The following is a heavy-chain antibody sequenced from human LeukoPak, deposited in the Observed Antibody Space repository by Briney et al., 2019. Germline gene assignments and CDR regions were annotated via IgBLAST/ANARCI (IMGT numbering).Heavy chain of an antibody. CDR2: FCVSGNT. D-gene: IGHD2-15*01. CDR1: GFTLSSYA. J-gene: IGHJ4*02. CDR3: AKTPVTTCSGAYCYPFDY. V-gene: IGHV3-23*01. Sequence: GGSLSLFCAASGFTLSSYAMSWVRRGTGKGLEWVSAFCVSGNTYHADSVKGRFTISRDSSKNTLYLQMNSLRAGDAAVYYCAKTPVTTCSGAYCYPFDYWSQGTLVTVSS.